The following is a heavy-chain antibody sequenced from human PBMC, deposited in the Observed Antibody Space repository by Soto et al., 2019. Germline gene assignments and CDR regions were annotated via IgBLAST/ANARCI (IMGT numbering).Heavy chain of an antibody. CDR3: ARTYDYGDYGVLDY. D-gene: IGHD4-17*01. CDR2: IDLDDGK. J-gene: IGHJ4*02. V-gene: IGHV2-70*04. CDR1: GFSLTTRGMH. Sequence: SGPTLVNPTQTLTLTCTVSGFSLTTRGMHVSWIGLSPGMALAWLARIDLDDGKLYSTSLRTRLSISKVTSKRQVVLKMTSMAPRDTASYYCARTYDYGDYGVLDYWGQGILVTASS.